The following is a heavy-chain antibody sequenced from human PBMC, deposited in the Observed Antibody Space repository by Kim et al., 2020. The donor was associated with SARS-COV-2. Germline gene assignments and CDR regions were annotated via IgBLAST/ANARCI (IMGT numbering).Heavy chain of an antibody. J-gene: IGHJ4*02. CDR3: VRQKGARTYYFDS. CDR2: IYHNGNT. D-gene: IGHD2-8*01. CDR1: GGFIGTGDYH. Sequence: SETLSLTCTVSGGFIGTGDYHWGWIRQSPGKGLEWIGRIYHNGNTYYNASLKSRVTISLDTSKNQFFLSLSSVTAADTAEFYCVRQKGARTYYFDSWGQGTLVTVSS. V-gene: IGHV4-39*01.